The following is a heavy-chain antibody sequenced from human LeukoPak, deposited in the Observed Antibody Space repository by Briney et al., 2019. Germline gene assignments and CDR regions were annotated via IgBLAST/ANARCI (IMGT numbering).Heavy chain of an antibody. CDR3: GRDYYDSSGDGAFDF. CDR1: GYTFTGYY. CDR2: INPSSGGT. D-gene: IGHD3-22*01. V-gene: IGHV1-2*02. J-gene: IGHJ3*01. Sequence: ASVKVSCKASGYTFTGYYMHWVRQAPGQGLEWMGWINPSSGGTNYAQKFQDRATMTRDTSISTFYMELSRLTSDDTAVYYCGRDYYDSSGDGAFDFWGQGTMVSVSS.